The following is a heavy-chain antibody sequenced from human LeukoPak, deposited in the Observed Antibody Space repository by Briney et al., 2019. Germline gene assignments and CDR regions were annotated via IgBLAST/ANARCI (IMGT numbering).Heavy chain of an antibody. Sequence: PGGSLRLSCAASGFTFSSYAMNWVRQAPGKGLEWVSTISGDGSTTYYADSVKGRFTISRDNSKNTLYLQMNSLRAEDTALYYCAKDAYGPGIENWGQGTLVTVSS. CDR3: AKDAYGPGIEN. CDR2: ISGDGSTT. D-gene: IGHD3-10*01. J-gene: IGHJ4*02. CDR1: GFTFSSYA. V-gene: IGHV3-23*01.